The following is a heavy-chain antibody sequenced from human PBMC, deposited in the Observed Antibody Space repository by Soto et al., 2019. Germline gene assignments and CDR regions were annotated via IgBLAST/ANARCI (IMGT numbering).Heavy chain of an antibody. V-gene: IGHV4-59*01. J-gene: IGHJ4*02. CDR2: IYYSGST. CDR1: GGSISSYC. CDR3: ARDGYDSSGYNNY. Sequence: SETMCVTCPVAGGSISSYCWSWIRQPPGKGLEWIGYIYYSGSTNYNPSLKSRVTISVDTSKNQFSLKLSSVTAADTAVYYCARDGYDSSGYNNYWGQGTRVTVSS. D-gene: IGHD3-22*01.